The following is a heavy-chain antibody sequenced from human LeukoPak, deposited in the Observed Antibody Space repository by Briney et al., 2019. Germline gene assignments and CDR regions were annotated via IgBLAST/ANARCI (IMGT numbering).Heavy chain of an antibody. J-gene: IGHJ4*02. CDR3: ARGGYYYDSSALDY. CDR1: GYTFTSYG. CDR2: INPSGGTT. D-gene: IGHD3-22*01. V-gene: IGHV1-46*01. Sequence: ASVKVSCTASGYTFTSYGISWVRQAPVQGLEWMGIINPSGGTTTYAQKFQGRVTMTRDTSTSTVYMELSSQRSEDTAVYYCARGGYYYDSSALDYWGQGTLVTVSS.